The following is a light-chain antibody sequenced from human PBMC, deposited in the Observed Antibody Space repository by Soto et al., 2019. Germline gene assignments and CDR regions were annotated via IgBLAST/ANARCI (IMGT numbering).Light chain of an antibody. CDR2: AAF. V-gene: IGKV1-6*01. Sequence: IQMTQSPSSLSASVGDRVTITCRAGQSIRNDLGWYQKKPGKAPKLLIFAAFNLQSGVPSRFSGGGSGTDFTLTISSLQPEDFATYYCLQHFNFSWTFGQGTKVDIK. CDR3: LQHFNFSWT. CDR1: QSIRND. J-gene: IGKJ1*01.